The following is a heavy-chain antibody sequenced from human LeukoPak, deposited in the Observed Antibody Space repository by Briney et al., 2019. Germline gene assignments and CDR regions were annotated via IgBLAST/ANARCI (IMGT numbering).Heavy chain of an antibody. V-gene: IGHV4-34*01. CDR2: LDQGRRT. CDR1: GGSFSSSY. CDR3: ARGAGAQQLVHYGGDY. D-gene: IGHD6-13*01. Sequence: SETLSLTCAVYGGSFSSSYWRGIRPPPGRGREWMGELDQGRRTIHNPSLKGRVTISVDTSKNQFLLRLTSVTAADTAVYYCARGAGAQQLVHYGGDYWGQGNLVTVSS. J-gene: IGHJ4*02.